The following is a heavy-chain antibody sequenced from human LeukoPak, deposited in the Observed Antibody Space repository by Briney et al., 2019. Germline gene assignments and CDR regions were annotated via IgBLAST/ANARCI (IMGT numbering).Heavy chain of an antibody. D-gene: IGHD3-22*01. CDR2: INSDGSRT. CDR3: AREVGDYYDSSGSFGY. V-gene: IGHV3-74*01. J-gene: IGHJ4*02. CDR1: GFTFSSHW. Sequence: GGSLRLSCAASGFTFSSHWMHWVRQGPGKGLVWVSRINSDGSRTIYADSVKGRFTISRDSAKNTLYLQMNSLRAEDTAVYYCAREVGDYYDSSGSFGYWGQGTLVTVAS.